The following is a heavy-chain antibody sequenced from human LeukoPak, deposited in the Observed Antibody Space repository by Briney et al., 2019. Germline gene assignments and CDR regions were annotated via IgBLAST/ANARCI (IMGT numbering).Heavy chain of an antibody. V-gene: IGHV4-4*07. D-gene: IGHD3-10*01. CDR2: IYTSGST. Sequence: SETLSLTCTVSGYSISSGYYWSWFRQPAGKGLEWIGRIYTSGSTNYNPSLKSRVTMSVDTSKNQFSLKLSSVTAADTAVYYCARVPQGSLRWWYMDVWGKGTTVTVSS. CDR3: ARVPQGSLRWWYMDV. CDR1: GYSISSGYY. J-gene: IGHJ6*03.